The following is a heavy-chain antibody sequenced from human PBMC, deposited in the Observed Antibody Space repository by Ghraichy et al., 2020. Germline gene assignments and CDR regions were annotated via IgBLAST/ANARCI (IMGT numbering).Heavy chain of an antibody. J-gene: IGHJ4*02. D-gene: IGHD6-19*01. CDR1: GFTFSTYA. V-gene: IGHV3-23*01. Sequence: LSLTCAASGFTFSTYAMTWVRQAPGKGLEWVSHISNSGTNTYYADSVKGRFTISRDNSKNTLYLQVNSLRADDTAVYYCAKGGGAVAPFDYWGQGTLVTVSS. CDR2: ISNSGTNT. CDR3: AKGGGAVAPFDY.